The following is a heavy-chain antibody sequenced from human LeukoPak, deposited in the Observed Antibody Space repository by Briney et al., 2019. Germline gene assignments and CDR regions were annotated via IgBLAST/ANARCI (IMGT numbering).Heavy chain of an antibody. D-gene: IGHD4-23*01. CDR3: ARIYGGFETHFRAFDM. Sequence: GGSLRLSCAASGFTSSNYWMSWVRQAPGKGLEWVANIKQDGSEKHYVDSVRGRFTISRDNVDNSLYLKMNSLRAEDTAVYYCARIYGGFETHFRAFDMWGQGTMVTVSS. V-gene: IGHV3-7*01. CDR1: GFTSSNYW. CDR2: IKQDGSEK. J-gene: IGHJ3*02.